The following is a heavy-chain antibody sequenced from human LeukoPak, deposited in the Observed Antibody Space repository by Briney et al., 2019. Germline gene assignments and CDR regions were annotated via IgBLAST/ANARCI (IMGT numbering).Heavy chain of an antibody. D-gene: IGHD3-22*01. V-gene: IGHV3-23*01. J-gene: IGHJ4*02. CDR2: ISGSGGST. CDR3: ATIGGYYYDSSGYVDY. Sequence: PGGSLRLSCAASGFTFSSYAMSWVRQAPGKGLEWVSAISGSGGSTYYAGSVKGRFTISRDNSKNTLYLQMNSLRAEDTAVYYCATIGGYYYDSSGYVDYWGQGTLVTVSS. CDR1: GFTFSSYA.